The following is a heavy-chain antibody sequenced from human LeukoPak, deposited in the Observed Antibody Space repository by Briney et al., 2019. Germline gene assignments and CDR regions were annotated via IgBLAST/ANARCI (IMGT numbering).Heavy chain of an antibody. CDR3: AREYYYGSGNYYNRIDY. J-gene: IGHJ4*02. CDR1: GFTFSSYA. Sequence: GGSLRLSCAASGFTFSSYAMSWVRQAPGKGLEWVSAISGSGGSTYYADSVKGRFTISRDNSKNTLYLQMNSLRAEDTAVYYCAREYYYGSGNYYNRIDYWGQGTLVTVSS. D-gene: IGHD3-10*01. V-gene: IGHV3-23*01. CDR2: ISGSGGST.